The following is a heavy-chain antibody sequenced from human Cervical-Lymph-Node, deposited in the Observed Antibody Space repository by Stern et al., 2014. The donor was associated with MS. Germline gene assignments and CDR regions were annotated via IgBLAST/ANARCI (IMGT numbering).Heavy chain of an antibody. CDR2: LSSSSNYI. J-gene: IGHJ6*02. V-gene: IGHV3-21*01. D-gene: IGHD1-7*01. CDR1: GFNFSDYS. Sequence: EVQLVESGGGLVKPGWSLRVSCAASGFNFSDYSMNWVRQAPGKGLEWVSSLSSSSNYIYYADSVKGRFTISRDNSKSSLYLQMDSLRGEDTAMYYCARARTGTIRYGRDVWGQGTTVTVSS. CDR3: ARARTGTIRYGRDV.